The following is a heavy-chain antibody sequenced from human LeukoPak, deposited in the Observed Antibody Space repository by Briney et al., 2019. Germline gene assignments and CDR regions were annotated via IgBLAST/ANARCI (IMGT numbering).Heavy chain of an antibody. J-gene: IGHJ4*02. CDR1: GFTFGGYT. Sequence: GGSLRLSCVASGFTFGGYTINWVRLAPGKGLEWVSSISSSLNMYFAESVKGRFTISRDSARNSVSLQLNSLRVEDTAVYYCASSNWNYYNYWGQGTLVTVSS. CDR2: ISSSLNM. V-gene: IGHV3-21*01. CDR3: ASSNWNYYNY. D-gene: IGHD1-20*01.